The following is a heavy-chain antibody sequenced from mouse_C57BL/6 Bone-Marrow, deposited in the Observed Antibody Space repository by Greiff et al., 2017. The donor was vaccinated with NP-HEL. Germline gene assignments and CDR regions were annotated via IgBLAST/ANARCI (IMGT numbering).Heavy chain of an antibody. CDR2: IYPGDGDT. CDR3: ARAMDGNYRYDAMDY. J-gene: IGHJ4*01. D-gene: IGHD2-1*01. CDR1: GYAFSSSW. Sequence: VQLQQSGPELVKPGASVKISCKASGYAFSSSWMNWVKQRPGKGLEWIGRIYPGDGDTNYNGKFKGKATLTADKSSSTAYMQLSSLTSEDSAVYCGARAMDGNYRYDAMDYWGQGTSVTVSS. V-gene: IGHV1-82*01.